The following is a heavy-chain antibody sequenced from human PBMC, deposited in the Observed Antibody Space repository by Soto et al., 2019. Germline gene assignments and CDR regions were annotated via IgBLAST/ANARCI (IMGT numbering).Heavy chain of an antibody. CDR2: INHSGST. Sequence: SETLSLTCAVYGGSFSGYYWSWIRQPPGKGLEWIGEINHSGSTNYNPSLKSRVTISVDTSKIQFSLKLSSVTAADTAVYYCARGGYDYIWGSYRYYYYYLDVWGKGTTVTVSS. D-gene: IGHD3-16*02. J-gene: IGHJ6*03. V-gene: IGHV4-34*01. CDR3: ARGGYDYIWGSYRYYYYYLDV. CDR1: GGSFSGYY.